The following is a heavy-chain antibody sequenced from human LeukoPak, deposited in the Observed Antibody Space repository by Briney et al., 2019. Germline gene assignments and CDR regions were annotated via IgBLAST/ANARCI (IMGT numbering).Heavy chain of an antibody. D-gene: IGHD3-9*01. CDR2: ISGSGGST. CDR3: AKDSGGDDIFSH. V-gene: IGHV3-23*01. J-gene: IGHJ4*02. CDR1: GFTFSSYS. Sequence: GGSLRLSCAASGFTFSSYSMSWVRQAPAKGLEWFSAISGSGGSTYYADSGKGRFTIYRDNSKNTLYLQMNSLRAEDTAVYYCAKDSGGDDIFSHWGQGTLVTVSS.